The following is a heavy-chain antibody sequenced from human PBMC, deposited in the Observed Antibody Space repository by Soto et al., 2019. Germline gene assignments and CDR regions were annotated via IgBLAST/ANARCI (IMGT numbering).Heavy chain of an antibody. CDR2: IYYSGTT. D-gene: IGHD5-18*01. V-gene: IGHV4-31*03. CDR1: GGSISSEGYC. CDR3: ARGRGYSYGPYYFDY. J-gene: IGHJ4*02. Sequence: SETLSLTCTVSGGSISSEGYCWSWCRQLPGKGLEWIGDIYYSGTTYHNPSLRSRLTISGDASKNQFSLKLSSVTDADTALYYCARGRGYSYGPYYFDYWGQGTLVTVSS.